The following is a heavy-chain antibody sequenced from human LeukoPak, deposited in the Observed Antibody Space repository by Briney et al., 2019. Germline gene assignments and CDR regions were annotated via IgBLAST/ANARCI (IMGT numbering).Heavy chain of an antibody. J-gene: IGHJ4*02. Sequence: ASVKVSCKASGYTFTSYAMHWVRQAPGQRLEWMGWINAGNGNTKYSQKFQGRVTITRDTSASTAYMELSSLRSEDTAVYYCARAGGYYYDSSGPIHYWGQGTLVTVSS. CDR3: ARAGGYYYDSSGPIHY. CDR2: INAGNGNT. D-gene: IGHD3-22*01. V-gene: IGHV1-3*01. CDR1: GYTFTSYA.